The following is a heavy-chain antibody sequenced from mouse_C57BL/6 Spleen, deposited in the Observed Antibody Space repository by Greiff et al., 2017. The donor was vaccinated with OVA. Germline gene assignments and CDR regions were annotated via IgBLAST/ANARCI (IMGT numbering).Heavy chain of an antibody. CDR3: ASGDGYYGFDY. CDR2: IYPGSGST. J-gene: IGHJ2*01. D-gene: IGHD2-3*01. CDR1: GYTFTSYW. Sequence: QVHVKQPGAELVKPGASVKMSCKASGYTFTSYWITWVKQRPGQGLEWIGDIYPGSGSTNYNEKFKSKATLTVDTSSSTAYMQLSSLTSEDSAVYYCASGDGYYGFDYWGQGTTLTVSS. V-gene: IGHV1-55*01.